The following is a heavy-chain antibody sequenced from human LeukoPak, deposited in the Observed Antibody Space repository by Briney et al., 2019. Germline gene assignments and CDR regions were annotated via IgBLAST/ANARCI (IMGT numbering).Heavy chain of an antibody. D-gene: IGHD2-21*01. Sequence: GGSLRLSCVGSGFTFSNYLMNWVRQAPGKGLEWVSFISSTGGTIYYADAVKGRFTVSRDNAKNSLYLQMNSQRAEDTAVYYCARGLCGGDCYDYWGQGTLVTVSS. CDR1: GFTFSNYL. CDR3: ARGLCGGDCYDY. V-gene: IGHV3-48*01. CDR2: ISSTGGTI. J-gene: IGHJ4*02.